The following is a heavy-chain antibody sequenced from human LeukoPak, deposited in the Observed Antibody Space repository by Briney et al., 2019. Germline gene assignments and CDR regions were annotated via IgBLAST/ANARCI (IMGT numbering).Heavy chain of an antibody. D-gene: IGHD5-12*01. V-gene: IGHV3-33*01. Sequence: GGSLRLSCAASGFTFSSYGMHWVRQAPGKGLEWVAVIWYDGSNKYYADSVKGRFTISRDDSKNTLYLQMNSLRAEDTAVYYCARDSGYDSFDYWGQGTLVTVSS. CDR3: ARDSGYDSFDY. J-gene: IGHJ4*02. CDR2: IWYDGSNK. CDR1: GFTFSSYG.